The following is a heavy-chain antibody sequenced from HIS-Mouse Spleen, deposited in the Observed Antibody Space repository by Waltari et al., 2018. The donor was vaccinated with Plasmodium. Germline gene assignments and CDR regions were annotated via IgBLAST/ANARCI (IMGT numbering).Heavy chain of an antibody. D-gene: IGHD2-8*01. CDR2: IWYDGSNK. Sequence: QVQLVESGGGVVQPGRSRRLSCAASGFTFSSYGMNWVRQAPGKGLEWVAVIWYDGSNKYYADSVKGRFTISRDNSKNTLYLQMNSLRAEDTAVYYCAKVAQGTRDAFDIWGQGTMVTVSS. CDR3: AKVAQGTRDAFDI. CDR1: GFTFSSYG. V-gene: IGHV3-33*06. J-gene: IGHJ3*02.